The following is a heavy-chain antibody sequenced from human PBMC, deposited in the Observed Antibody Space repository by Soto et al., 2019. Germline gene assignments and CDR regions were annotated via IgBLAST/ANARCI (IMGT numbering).Heavy chain of an antibody. Sequence: EVQLVESGGGLIQPGGSLRLSCAASGFTVSSNYMSWVRQAPGKGLEWVSVIYSGGSTYYADSVKGRFTISRDNSKNTLYLQMNSLRAEDTAVYYCASESEMATISDYYYGMDVWGQGTTVTVSS. CDR1: GFTVSSNY. J-gene: IGHJ6*02. CDR2: IYSGGST. CDR3: ASESEMATISDYYYGMDV. D-gene: IGHD5-12*01. V-gene: IGHV3-53*01.